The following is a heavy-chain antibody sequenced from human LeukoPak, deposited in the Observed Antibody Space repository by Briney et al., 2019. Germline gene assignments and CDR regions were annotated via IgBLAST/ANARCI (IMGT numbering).Heavy chain of an antibody. Sequence: SETLSLTCTVSGGSISTYYWSWIRQPPGKGLEWIGYIYYTGSTNYNPSLKSRVTISVDTSKNQFSLKVSSVTAADTAVYYCARVYGSGYDFRGAFDIWGQGTMVTVSS. CDR1: GGSISTYY. V-gene: IGHV4-59*01. J-gene: IGHJ3*02. CDR2: IYYTGST. D-gene: IGHD5-12*01. CDR3: ARVYGSGYDFRGAFDI.